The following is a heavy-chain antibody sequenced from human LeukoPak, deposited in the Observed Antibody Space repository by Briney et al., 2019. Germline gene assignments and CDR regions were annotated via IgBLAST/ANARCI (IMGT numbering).Heavy chain of an antibody. CDR3: ASEFVMIDYKYFDY. D-gene: IGHD4-11*01. CDR1: GYTFTSHH. J-gene: IGHJ4*02. CDR2: INPSGGST. Sequence: GASVKISCKASGYTFTSHHIHWVRQAPGQGHEWMGIINPSGGSTNYGQKFQGRVTMTRDMSTSTVYMELSSLRSDDTAVYYCASEFVMIDYKYFDYWGQGTLVTVSS. V-gene: IGHV1-46*01.